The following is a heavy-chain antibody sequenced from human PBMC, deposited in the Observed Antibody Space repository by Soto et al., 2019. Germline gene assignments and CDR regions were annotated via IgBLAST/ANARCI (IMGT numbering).Heavy chain of an antibody. CDR3: AKEPREWGVRFLEWLLHNYYYYYMDV. J-gene: IGHJ6*03. D-gene: IGHD3-3*01. V-gene: IGHV3-9*01. CDR2: ISWNSGSI. CDR1: GFTFDDYA. Sequence: GGSLRLSCAASGFTFDDYAMHWVRQAPGKGLEWVSGISWNSGSIGYADSVKGRFTISRDNAKNSLYLQMNSLRAEDTALYYCAKEPREWGVRFLEWLLHNYYYYYMDVWGKGTTVTVSS.